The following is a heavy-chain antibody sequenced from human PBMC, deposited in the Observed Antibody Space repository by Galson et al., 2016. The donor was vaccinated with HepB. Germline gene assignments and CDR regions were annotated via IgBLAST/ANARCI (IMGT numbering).Heavy chain of an antibody. D-gene: IGHD1/OR15-1a*01. V-gene: IGHV4-30-4*08. J-gene: IGHJ3*02. Sequence: LTCTVSGGSISSGAYYWSWIRQPPGKGLEWIGHIYYSGSTYYKPSLKSRVTISVDTSKNQFSLKLSSVTAADTAVFYCARRNNDAAFDIWGQGTMATVSS. CDR2: IYYSGST. CDR1: GGSISSGAYY. CDR3: ARRNNDAAFDI.